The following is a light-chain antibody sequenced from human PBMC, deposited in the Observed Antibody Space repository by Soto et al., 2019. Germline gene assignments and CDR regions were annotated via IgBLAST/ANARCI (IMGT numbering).Light chain of an antibody. V-gene: IGLV2-14*01. CDR1: SSDVGGYNY. CDR3: SSYTSSNTWV. CDR2: EVS. J-gene: IGLJ3*02. Sequence: QSALTQPASVSGSPGQSITISCTGTSSDVGGYNYVSWYQQHLGKAPKVMIYEVSNRPSGVSNRFSGSKSGNTASLTISGLQAEDEADYYGSSYTSSNTWVFGGGTKVTVL.